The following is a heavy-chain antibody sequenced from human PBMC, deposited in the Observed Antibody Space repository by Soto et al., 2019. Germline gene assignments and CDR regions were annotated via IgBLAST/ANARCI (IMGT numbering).Heavy chain of an antibody. J-gene: IGHJ4*02. CDR3: ARVPYGYSSSWYDY. V-gene: IGHV1-18*01. CDR1: GYTFTSYG. Sequence: ASVKVSCKASGYTFTSYGISWVRQAPGQGLEWMGWISAYNGNTNYAQKLQGRVTMTTDTSTSTANMELRSLRSDDTAVYYCARVPYGYSSSWYDYWGQGTLVTVSS. CDR2: ISAYNGNT. D-gene: IGHD6-13*01.